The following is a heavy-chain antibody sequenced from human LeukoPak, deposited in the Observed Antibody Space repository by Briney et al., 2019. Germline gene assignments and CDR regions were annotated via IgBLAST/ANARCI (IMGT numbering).Heavy chain of an antibody. D-gene: IGHD3-9*01. CDR3: ARAGGLTGYVDY. Sequence: SETLSLTCTVSGGSISSGSYYWSWIRQPAGKGLEWIGRIYTSGSTNYNPSLKSRVTISVDTSKNQFSLKLSSVTAADTAVYYCARAGGLTGYVDYWGQGTLVTVSS. CDR1: GGSISSGSYY. V-gene: IGHV4-61*02. CDR2: IYTSGST. J-gene: IGHJ4*02.